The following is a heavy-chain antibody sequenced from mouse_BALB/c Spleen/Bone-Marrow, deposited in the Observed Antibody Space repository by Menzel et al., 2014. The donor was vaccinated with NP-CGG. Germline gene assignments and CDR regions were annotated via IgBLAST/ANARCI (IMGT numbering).Heavy chain of an antibody. Sequence: VQRVESGAELVRPGASVKISCKASGYAFSSYWMIWVKQRPGQGLEWIGQIYPGDGDTNYNGKFKGKATLTADKSSSTAYMQLSSLTSEDSAVYFCAREDGSSPFAYWGQGTLVTVSA. V-gene: IGHV1-80*01. D-gene: IGHD1-1*01. J-gene: IGHJ3*01. CDR3: AREDGSSPFAY. CDR1: GYAFSSYW. CDR2: IYPGDGDT.